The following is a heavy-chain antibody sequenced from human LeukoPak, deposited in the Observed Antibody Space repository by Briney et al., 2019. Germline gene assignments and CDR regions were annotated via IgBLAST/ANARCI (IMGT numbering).Heavy chain of an antibody. D-gene: IGHD6-19*01. CDR2: ISGSGGST. CDR1: GFTFSSYA. J-gene: IGHJ3*02. Sequence: GGSLRLSCAASGFTFSSYAMSWVRQAPGKGLEWVSAISGSGGSTYYADSVKGRFTISRDNSKNTLYLQMNSLRAEDTAVYYCAKPLYSSGWYQGGAFDIWGQGTMVTVSS. V-gene: IGHV3-23*01. CDR3: AKPLYSSGWYQGGAFDI.